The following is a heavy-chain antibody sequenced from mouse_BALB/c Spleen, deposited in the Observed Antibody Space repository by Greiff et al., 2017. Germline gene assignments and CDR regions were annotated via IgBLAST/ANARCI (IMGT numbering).Heavy chain of an antibody. CDR1: GDSITSGY. D-gene: IGHD1-2*01. V-gene: IGHV3-8*02. CDR3: AVHYYGSYYYAMDY. Sequence: DVKLVESGPSLVKPSQTLSLTCSVTGDSITSGYWNWIRKFPGNKLEYMGYISYSGSTYYNPSLKSRISITRDTSKNQYYLQLNSVTTEDTATYYCAVHYYGSYYYAMDYWGQGTSVTVSS. CDR2: ISYSGST. J-gene: IGHJ4*01.